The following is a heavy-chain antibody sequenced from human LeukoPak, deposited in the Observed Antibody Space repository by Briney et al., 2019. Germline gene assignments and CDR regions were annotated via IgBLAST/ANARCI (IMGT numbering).Heavy chain of an antibody. CDR3: ARGRCGGSCSVFDY. J-gene: IGHJ4*02. Sequence: GGSLRLSCAASGFTFSSYGMHWVRQAPGKGLEWVAVIWYDGSNKYYADSVKGRFTISRDNSKNTLYLQMNSLRAEDTAVYYCARGRCGGSCSVFDYWGQGTLVTVSS. V-gene: IGHV3-33*01. CDR2: IWYDGSNK. CDR1: GFTFSSYG. D-gene: IGHD2-15*01.